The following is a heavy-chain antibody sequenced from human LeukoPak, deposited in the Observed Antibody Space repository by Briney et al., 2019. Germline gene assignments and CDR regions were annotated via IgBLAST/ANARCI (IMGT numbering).Heavy chain of an antibody. CDR1: GFTFGSYA. J-gene: IGHJ2*01. CDR3: AKEVIRYWYFDP. Sequence: GGSLRLSCAASGFTFGSYAMTWVRQAPGKGLEWVSVITSSGDKTYYANSVKGRFTISRDDSKNTLYLQMNSLRAEDTAVYYCAKEVIRYWYFDPWGRGTLVTVSS. CDR2: ITSSGDKT. V-gene: IGHV3-23*01. D-gene: IGHD2-21*01.